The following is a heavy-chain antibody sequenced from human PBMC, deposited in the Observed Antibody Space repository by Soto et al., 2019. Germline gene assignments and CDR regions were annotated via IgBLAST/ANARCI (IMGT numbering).Heavy chain of an antibody. CDR2: IWYDGSNE. V-gene: IGHV3-33*01. CDR3: ARDDIPGIAVATYGLDV. J-gene: IGHJ6*02. D-gene: IGHD6-19*01. CDR1: GSIFSNFG. Sequence: PGGSLRLSCAASGSIFSNFGMHWVRQAPGKGLEWVAVIWYDGSNEYYADSVKGRFTISKDNSKNTLYLQMNSLRAEDTAVYYCARDDIPGIAVATYGLDVWGQGTTVTV.